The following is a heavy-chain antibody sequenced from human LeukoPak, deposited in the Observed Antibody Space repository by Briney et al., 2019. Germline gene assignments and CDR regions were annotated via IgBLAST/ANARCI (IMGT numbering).Heavy chain of an antibody. CDR1: GGSISSYY. CDR3: ARIEDYGGNSVNY. Sequence: SQTLSLTCAVSGGSISSYYWSWIRQPPGKGLEWIGYIYYSGSTNYNPSLKSRVTISVDTSKNQFSLKLSSVTAADTAVYYCARIEDYGGNSVNYWGQGTLVTVSS. CDR2: IYYSGST. J-gene: IGHJ4*02. D-gene: IGHD4-23*01. V-gene: IGHV4-59*01.